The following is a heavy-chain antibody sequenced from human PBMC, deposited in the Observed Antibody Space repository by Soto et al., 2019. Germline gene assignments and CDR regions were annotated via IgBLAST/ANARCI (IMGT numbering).Heavy chain of an antibody. CDR1: GFTFSSYG. Sequence: SCAASGFTFSSYGMHWVRQAPGKGLEWVAVISYDGSNKYYADSVKGRFTISRDNSKNTLYLQMNSLRAEDTAVYYCAKAHCSSTSCYYYYYGMDVWGQGTTVTVSS. CDR2: ISYDGSNK. D-gene: IGHD2-2*01. V-gene: IGHV3-30*18. J-gene: IGHJ6*02. CDR3: AKAHCSSTSCYYYYYGMDV.